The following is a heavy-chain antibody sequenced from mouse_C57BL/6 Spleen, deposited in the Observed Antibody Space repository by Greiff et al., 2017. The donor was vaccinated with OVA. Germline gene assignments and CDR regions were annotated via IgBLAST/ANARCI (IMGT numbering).Heavy chain of an antibody. CDR1: GYAFTNYL. Sequence: QVQLQQSGAELVRPGPSVKVSCKASGYAFTNYLIEWVKQRPGQGLEWIGVINPGSGGTNYNEKVKGKATLTADKSSSTAYMQLSSLTSEDSAVYFCARSFITTVVGWYFDVWGTGTTVTVSS. V-gene: IGHV1-54*01. CDR3: ARSFITTVVGWYFDV. CDR2: INPGSGGT. J-gene: IGHJ1*03. D-gene: IGHD1-1*01.